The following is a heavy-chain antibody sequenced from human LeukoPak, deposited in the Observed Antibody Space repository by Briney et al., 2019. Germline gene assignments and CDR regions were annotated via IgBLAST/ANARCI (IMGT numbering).Heavy chain of an antibody. Sequence: KPSETLSLTCTVSGGSISSYYWSWIRQPPGKGLEWIGRIYTSGSTNYNPSLKSRVTMSVDTSKNQFSLKLSSVTAADTAVYYCARGFKVVPANLYGMDVWGQGTTVTVSS. CDR3: ARGFKVVPANLYGMDV. CDR2: IYTSGST. V-gene: IGHV4-4*07. CDR1: GGSISSYY. D-gene: IGHD2-2*01. J-gene: IGHJ6*02.